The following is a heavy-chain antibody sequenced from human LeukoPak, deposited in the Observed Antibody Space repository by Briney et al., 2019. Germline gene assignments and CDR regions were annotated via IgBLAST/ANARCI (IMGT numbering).Heavy chain of an antibody. J-gene: IGHJ4*02. CDR2: IYGGVNT. Sequence: PSETLSLTCAVYGGSFSGYYWSWVRQAPGKGLEWVSVIYGGVNTVYADSVQGRFTISRDNSKNTLYLQMSSLRAEDTAVYYCAKSPKTGFLFDYWRKGTLVTVSS. CDR3: AKSPKTGFLFDY. V-gene: IGHV3-66*01. D-gene: IGHD1-1*01. CDR1: GGSFSGYY.